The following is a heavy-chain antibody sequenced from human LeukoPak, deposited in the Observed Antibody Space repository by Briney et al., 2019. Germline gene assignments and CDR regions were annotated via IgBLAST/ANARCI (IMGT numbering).Heavy chain of an antibody. J-gene: IGHJ4*02. D-gene: IGHD3-10*01. CDR2: ISNSGGST. CDR1: GFTFKNYA. CDR3: ARDGGYGSGSYGY. V-gene: IGHV3-23*01. Sequence: PGGSLRLSCAASGFTFKNYAMSWVRQAPGKGLEWVSGISNSGGSTYYADPVKGRFTISRDNAKNSLYLQMNSLRDEDTAVYYCARDGGYGSGSYGYWGQGTLVSVSS.